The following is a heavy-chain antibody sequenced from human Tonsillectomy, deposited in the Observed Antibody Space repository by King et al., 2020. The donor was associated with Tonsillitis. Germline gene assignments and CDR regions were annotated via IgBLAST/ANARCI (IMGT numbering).Heavy chain of an antibody. V-gene: IGHV1-2*02. J-gene: IGHJ4*02. CDR1: GYTFIDYY. CDR3: ASQFCTTTSCHVDY. D-gene: IGHD2-2*01. CDR2: INPKTGVT. Sequence: QLVQSGAEVRKPGASVKVSCTVSGYTFIDYYIHWVRQAPGQGLEWMGWINPKTGVTNSAQWFQGRVTLTRDSSISTAYMQLTSLRSDDTALYYCASQFCTTTSCHVDYWGQGTLVTVSS.